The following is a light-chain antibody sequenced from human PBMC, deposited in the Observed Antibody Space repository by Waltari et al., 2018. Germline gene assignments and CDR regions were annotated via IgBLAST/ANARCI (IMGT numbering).Light chain of an antibody. V-gene: IGKV2D-29*02. CDR1: QSLLPRDGKTY. J-gene: IGKJ3*01. CDR3: MQSIQLPFT. CDR2: AVS. Sequence: DLAMTQTPLSLSVTPGQPASISCQSRQSLLPRDGKTYLYWYLQKPGQSPQLLCCAVSNRFAGVPGRCSGGASGTVFTLKISRVEAEDGGVYYCMQSIQLPFTFGPGTKVDIK.